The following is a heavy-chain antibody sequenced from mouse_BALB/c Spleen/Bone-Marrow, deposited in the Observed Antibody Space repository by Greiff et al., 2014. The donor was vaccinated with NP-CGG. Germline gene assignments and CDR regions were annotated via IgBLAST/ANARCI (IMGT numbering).Heavy chain of an antibody. CDR3: ARYYYGISYAMDY. J-gene: IGHJ4*01. D-gene: IGHD1-1*01. CDR1: GFNIKDTY. V-gene: IGHV14-3*02. Sequence: VHVKQSGAELVKPGASVKLSCTASGFNIKDTYMHWVKQRPEQGLEWIGRIDPANGNTKYDPKFQGKATITADTSSNTAYLQLSSLTSEDTAGYYCARYYYGISYAMDYWGQGTSVTVSS. CDR2: IDPANGNT.